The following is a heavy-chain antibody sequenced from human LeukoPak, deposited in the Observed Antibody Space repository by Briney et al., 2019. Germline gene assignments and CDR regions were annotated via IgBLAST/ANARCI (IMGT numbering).Heavy chain of an antibody. D-gene: IGHD6-19*01. J-gene: IGHJ6*02. CDR2: IKQDGSEK. CDR1: GFTFSSYW. CDR3: ARGSSGWYSGYYYYGMDV. V-gene: IGHV3-7*01. Sequence: GGSLRLSCAASGFTFSSYWMSWVRQAPGKGLEWVANIKQDGSEKYYVDSVKGRFTISGDNAKNSLYLQMNSLRAEDTAVYYCARGSSGWYSGYYYYGMDVWGQGTTVTVSS.